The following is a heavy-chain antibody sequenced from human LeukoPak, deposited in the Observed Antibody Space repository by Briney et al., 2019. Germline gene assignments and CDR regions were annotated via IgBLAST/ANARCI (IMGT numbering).Heavy chain of an antibody. CDR2: IYPGDSDT. J-gene: IGHJ5*02. CDR1: GYSFTSYW. V-gene: IGHV5-51*01. Sequence: GESLKISCKGSGYSFTSYWIGWVRQMPGKGLEWMGIIYPGDSDTRYSPSFQGRVTISADKSISTAYLQWSSLKASDTAMYYCARLGIGIAAAVSNWFDPWGQGTLVTVSS. D-gene: IGHD6-13*01. CDR3: ARLGIGIAAAVSNWFDP.